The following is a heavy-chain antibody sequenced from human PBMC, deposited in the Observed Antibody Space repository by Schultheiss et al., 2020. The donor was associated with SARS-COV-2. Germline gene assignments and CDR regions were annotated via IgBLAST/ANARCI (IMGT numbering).Heavy chain of an antibody. D-gene: IGHD6-19*01. J-gene: IGHJ4*02. V-gene: IGHV3-48*04. CDR2: ISSSGSTI. Sequence: GGSLRLSCAASGFTFSSYAMSWVRQAPGKGLEWVSYISSSGSTIYYADSVKGRFTISRDNAKNSLYLQMNSLRAEDTAVYYCARRRWGWYYFDYWGQGTLVTVSS. CDR3: ARRRWGWYYFDY. CDR1: GFTFSSYA.